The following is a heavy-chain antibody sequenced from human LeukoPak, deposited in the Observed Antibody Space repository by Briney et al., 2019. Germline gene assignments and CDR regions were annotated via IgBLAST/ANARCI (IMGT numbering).Heavy chain of an antibody. CDR2: IYTSGST. D-gene: IGHD2-2*01. CDR3: ARGVWGCSSTSCYDGYYYYYYMDV. Sequence: SQTLSLTCTVSGGSIYSGSYYWSWIRQPARKGLEWIGRIYTSGSTNYNPSLKSPVTISVDTSKNQFSLKLSSVTAADTAVYYCARGVWGCSSTSCYDGYYYYYYMDVWGKGTTVTVSS. CDR1: GGSIYSGSYY. V-gene: IGHV4-61*02. J-gene: IGHJ6*03.